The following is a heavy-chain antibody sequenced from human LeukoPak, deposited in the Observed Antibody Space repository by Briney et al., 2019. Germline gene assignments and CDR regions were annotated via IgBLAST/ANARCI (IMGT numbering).Heavy chain of an antibody. CDR1: GYTFTGYY. D-gene: IGHD2-8*02. V-gene: IGHV1-2*02. CDR2: INPNSGGT. J-gene: IGHJ4*02. Sequence: GASVKVSCKASGYTFTGYYMHWVRQAPGQGLEWMGWINPNSGGTNYAQKFQGRVTMTGDTSTSTAYMELRSLRSDDTAVYYCARDHQLTGGIDYWGQGTLVTVSS. CDR3: ARDHQLTGGIDY.